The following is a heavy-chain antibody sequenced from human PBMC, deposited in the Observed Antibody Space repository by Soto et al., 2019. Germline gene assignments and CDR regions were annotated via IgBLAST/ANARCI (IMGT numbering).Heavy chain of an antibody. J-gene: IGHJ4*02. V-gene: IGHV3-30*18. Sequence: QVQLVESGGGVVQPGRSLRLSCAASGFTFSSYGMHWVRQAPGKGLEWVAVISYDGSNKYYADSVKGRFTISRDNSKNTLYLQMNSLRAEDTAVYYCAKDRGSYGFVNDYWGQGTLVTVSS. D-gene: IGHD5-18*01. CDR1: GFTFSSYG. CDR3: AKDRGSYGFVNDY. CDR2: ISYDGSNK.